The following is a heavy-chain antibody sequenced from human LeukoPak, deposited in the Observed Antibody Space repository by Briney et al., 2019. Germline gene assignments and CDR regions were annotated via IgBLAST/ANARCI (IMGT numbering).Heavy chain of an antibody. CDR1: GGSISSYY. D-gene: IGHD3-10*01. J-gene: IGHJ3*02. V-gene: IGHV4-4*07. CDR2: IYTSGST. CDR3: ARWTVRLFTYAFDI. Sequence: TPSETLSLTCTVSGGSISSYYWSWIRQPAGKGLEWIGRIYTSGSTNYNPSLKSRVTMSVDTSKNQFSLKLSSVTAADTAVYYCARWTVRLFTYAFDIWGQGTMVTVSS.